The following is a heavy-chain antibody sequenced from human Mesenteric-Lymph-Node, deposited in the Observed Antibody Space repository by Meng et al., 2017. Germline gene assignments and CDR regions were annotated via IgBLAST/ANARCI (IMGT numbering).Heavy chain of an antibody. V-gene: IGHV1-8*01. CDR2: MNPNSGNT. D-gene: IGHD6-19*01. CDR1: GYTFTSYD. J-gene: IGHJ3*02. CDR3: ARGSRLIRIAVAGPDAFDI. Sequence: ASVKVSCKASGYTFTSYDINWVRQATGQGLEWMGWMNPNSGNTGYAQKFQGRVTMTRNTSISTAYMELSSLRSEDTAVYYCARGSRLIRIAVAGPDAFDIWGQGTMVTVS.